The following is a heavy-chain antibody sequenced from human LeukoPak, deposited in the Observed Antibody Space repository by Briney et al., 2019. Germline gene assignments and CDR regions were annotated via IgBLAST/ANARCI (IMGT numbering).Heavy chain of an antibody. CDR3: ARDGSSWYGTWFDP. Sequence: SQTLSLTCTVSGGSISSGSYYWSWIRQPAGKGLEWIGRIYTSGSTNYNPSLKSRLTISVDTSKNQFSLKLSSVTAADTAVYYCARDGSSWYGTWFDPWGQGTLVTVSS. CDR2: IYTSGST. J-gene: IGHJ5*02. V-gene: IGHV4-61*02. D-gene: IGHD6-13*01. CDR1: GGSISSGSYY.